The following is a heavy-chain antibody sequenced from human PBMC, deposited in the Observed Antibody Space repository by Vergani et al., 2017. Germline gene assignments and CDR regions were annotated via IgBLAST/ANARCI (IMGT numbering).Heavy chain of an antibody. CDR3: ARERIAAARTVRYYYYYGMDV. D-gene: IGHD6-13*01. V-gene: IGHV1-2*02. J-gene: IGHJ6*02. CDR2: INPNSGGT. CDR1: GYTFTGYY. Sequence: QVQLVQSGAEVKKPGASVKVSCKASGYTFTGYYMHWVRQAPGQGLEWMGWINPNSGGTNYAQKFQGRVTMTRDTSISTAYMELSRLRSDDTAVYYCARERIAAARTVRYYYYYGMDVWGQGTTVTVSS.